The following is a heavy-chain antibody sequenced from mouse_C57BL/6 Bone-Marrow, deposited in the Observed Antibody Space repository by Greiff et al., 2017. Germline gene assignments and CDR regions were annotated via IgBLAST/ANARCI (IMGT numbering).Heavy chain of an antibody. CDR3: VRDRTGTEGYYYAMDY. V-gene: IGHV10-3*01. D-gene: IGHD4-1*01. J-gene: IGHJ4*01. CDR1: GFTFNTYA. Sequence: GGGLVQPKGSLTLSCAASGFTFNTYAMHWVRQAPGKGLEWVARIRSKSSNYATYYADSVKDRFTISRDDSQSMLYLQMNNLKTEDTAMYYCVRDRTGTEGYYYAMDYWGQGTSVTVSS. CDR2: IRSKSSNYAT.